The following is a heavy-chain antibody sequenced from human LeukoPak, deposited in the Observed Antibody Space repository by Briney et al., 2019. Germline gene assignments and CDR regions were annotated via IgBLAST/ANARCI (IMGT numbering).Heavy chain of an antibody. CDR2: INSDGSST. J-gene: IGHJ4*02. CDR3: ARGDYVWGSYRPFDY. V-gene: IGHV3-74*01. CDR1: GFTFSSYW. D-gene: IGHD3-16*02. Sequence: GGSLRLSCAASGFTFSSYWMHWVRQAPGKGLVWVSRINSDGSSTSYADSVKGRFTISRDNAKNTLYLQMNSLRAGDTAVYYCARGDYVWGSYRPFDYWGQGTLVTVSS.